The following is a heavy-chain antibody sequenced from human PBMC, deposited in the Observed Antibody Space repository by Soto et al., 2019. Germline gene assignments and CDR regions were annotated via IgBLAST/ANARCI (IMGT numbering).Heavy chain of an antibody. CDR2: ISYDSSVI. CDR1: GFTFSNNA. Sequence: PGGSLRLSCVGSGFTFSNNAMHWVRQAPGKGLERVAFISYDSSVIFYADSVKGRFTISRDNPENSLFLHMNSPRADDTAVYYCAIARVADSSLDPWGQGILVTV. D-gene: IGHD3-3*01. CDR3: AIARVADSSLDP. J-gene: IGHJ5*01. V-gene: IGHV3-30*13.